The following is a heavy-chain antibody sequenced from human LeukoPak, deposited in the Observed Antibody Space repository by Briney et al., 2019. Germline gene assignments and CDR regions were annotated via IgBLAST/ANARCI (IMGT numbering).Heavy chain of an antibody. J-gene: IGHJ4*02. D-gene: IGHD5-18*01. CDR1: GGSISGYY. CDR3: AREKYSYGSLDY. CDR2: IYYGGST. Sequence: SETLSLTCTVSGGSISGYYWSWIRQPPGKGLEWIGYIYYGGSTNYNPSLKSRVTISVDTSKNQFSLKLSSVTAADTAVYYCAREKYSYGSLDYWGQGTLVTVSS. V-gene: IGHV4-59*01.